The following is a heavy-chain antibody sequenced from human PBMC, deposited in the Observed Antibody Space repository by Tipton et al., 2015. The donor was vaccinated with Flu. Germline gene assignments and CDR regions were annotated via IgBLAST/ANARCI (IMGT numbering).Heavy chain of an antibody. CDR3: ARDDSRFPRALHI. V-gene: IGHV4-59*01. Sequence: GLVKPSETLSLTCTVSSGSISSYYWTWVRQPPGKGLEWIGYIYYTGTTDYNPSLKSRVTISQDKSKRQVSLKLSSVTTADTAVYYCARDDSRFPRALHIWGQGTLVTVSS. CDR1: SGSISSYY. J-gene: IGHJ3*02. D-gene: IGHD2-21*01. CDR2: IYYTGTT.